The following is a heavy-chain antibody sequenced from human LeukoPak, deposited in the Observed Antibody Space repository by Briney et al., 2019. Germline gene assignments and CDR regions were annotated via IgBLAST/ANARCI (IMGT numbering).Heavy chain of an antibody. CDR1: GFTFDYYA. J-gene: IGHJ4*02. CDR3: AKDSYYDSSGYPDY. CDR2: ISWNSGSI. D-gene: IGHD3-22*01. V-gene: IGHV3-9*01. Sequence: SLRLSCAASGFTFDYYAMHWVRPAPGKGLGWVSGISWNSGSIGYADSVKGRFTISRDNAKNSLYLQMNSLRAEDTALYYCAKDSYYDSSGYPDYWGQGTLVTVSS.